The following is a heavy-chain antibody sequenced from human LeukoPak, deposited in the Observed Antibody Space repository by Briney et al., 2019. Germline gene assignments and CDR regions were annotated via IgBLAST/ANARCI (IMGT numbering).Heavy chain of an antibody. CDR1: GGTFSSYA. CDR2: IIPILGTA. Sequence: ASVKVSCKASGGTFSSYAISWVRQAPGQGLEWMGGIIPILGTANYAQKFQGRVTITADESTSTAYMELSSLRSEDTAVYYCARDPPDSSESNYDSSGYRWGQGTLVTVSS. J-gene: IGHJ4*02. CDR3: ARDPPDSSESNYDSSGYR. D-gene: IGHD3-22*01. V-gene: IGHV1-69*13.